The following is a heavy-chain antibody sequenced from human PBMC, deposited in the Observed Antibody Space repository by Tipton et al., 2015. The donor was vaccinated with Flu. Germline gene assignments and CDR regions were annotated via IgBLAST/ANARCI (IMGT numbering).Heavy chain of an antibody. J-gene: IGHJ4*02. CDR3: ARVTMVRGDLMY. CDR1: GYTFTSYY. D-gene: IGHD3-10*01. Sequence: QSGPEVKKPGASVKVSCKASGYTFTSYYMHWVRQAPGQGLEWMGIINPSGGSTSYAQKFQGRVTMTRDTSTSTVYMELSSLRAEDTAVYYCARVTMVRGDLMYWGQGTLVTVSS. CDR2: INPSGGST. V-gene: IGHV1-46*01.